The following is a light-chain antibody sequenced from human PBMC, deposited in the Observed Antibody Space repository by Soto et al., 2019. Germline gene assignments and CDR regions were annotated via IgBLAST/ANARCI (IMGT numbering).Light chain of an antibody. V-gene: IGKV3-11*01. CDR3: QQRSYWRLT. CDR2: DAS. J-gene: IGKJ1*01. CDR1: QSVSSY. Sequence: EIVLTQSPATLSLSPGERATLSCRASQSVSSYFAWYQQKPGQAPRLLIYDASNRATGIPARFSGSGSGTHFTLTTSSLEPEDCAIYYSQQRSYWRLTFGQETKVHIK.